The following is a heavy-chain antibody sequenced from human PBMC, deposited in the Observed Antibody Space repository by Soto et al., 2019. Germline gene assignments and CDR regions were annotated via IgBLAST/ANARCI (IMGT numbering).Heavy chain of an antibody. J-gene: IGHJ4*02. CDR3: AKPPDYNWNDY. D-gene: IGHD1-20*01. V-gene: IGHV3-23*01. CDR1: GFTFSSYA. CDR2: VSGSGGST. Sequence: EVQLLESGGGLVQPGGSLRLSCAASGFTFSSYAMSWVRQAPGKGLEWISAVSGSGGSTYYADSVKGRFTISRDNSKATLDLQMNNLRAEDTAVYYCAKPPDYNWNDYWGQGTLVTVSS.